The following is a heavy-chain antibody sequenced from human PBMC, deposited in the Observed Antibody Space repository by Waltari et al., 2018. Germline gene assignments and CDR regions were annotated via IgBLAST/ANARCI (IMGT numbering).Heavy chain of an antibody. J-gene: IGHJ2*01. Sequence: QLQLQASGPGLGKPSETLSLTCTVSGGSSSRRSYYWGLSRQPPGKGLEWIGSFYYSGSTYYNPSLKSRVTISVDTSKNQFSLKLSSVTAADTAVYYCARHPAMTIMLWYFDLWGRGTLVTVSS. V-gene: IGHV4-39*01. CDR3: ARHPAMTIMLWYFDL. CDR1: GGSSSRRSYY. CDR2: FYYSGST. D-gene: IGHD2-8*01.